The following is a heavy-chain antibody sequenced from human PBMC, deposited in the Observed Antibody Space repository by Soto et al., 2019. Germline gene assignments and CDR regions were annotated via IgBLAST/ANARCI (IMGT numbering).Heavy chain of an antibody. CDR3: ARRARPDFYYMDV. CDR2: ISSNGVGT. J-gene: IGHJ6*03. Sequence: EVQLAESGGGLAQPGGSRRLSCAASGFTLSGDAMDWVRQAPGKGLEYVSGISSNGVGTYYANSVQGRFTISRDNSKNTVYLQMGSLRPEDMAVYYCARRARPDFYYMDVWGKGTTVTVSS. D-gene: IGHD6-6*01. CDR1: GFTLSGDA. V-gene: IGHV3-64*01.